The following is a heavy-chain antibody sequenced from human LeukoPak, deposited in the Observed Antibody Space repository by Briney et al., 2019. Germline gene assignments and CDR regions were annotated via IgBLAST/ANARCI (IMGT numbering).Heavy chain of an antibody. Sequence: SETLSLTCTVSGGSISSYYWAWVRQPPGKGLEWLGSIFYSGNTHYNPSLKSPVTISIDTSKNQFSLKVSSVTAADTAIYYCARDLSFDWFPYYFDYWGQGILVTVSS. D-gene: IGHD3-9*01. CDR1: GGSISSYY. J-gene: IGHJ4*02. V-gene: IGHV4-39*07. CDR2: IFYSGNT. CDR3: ARDLSFDWFPYYFDY.